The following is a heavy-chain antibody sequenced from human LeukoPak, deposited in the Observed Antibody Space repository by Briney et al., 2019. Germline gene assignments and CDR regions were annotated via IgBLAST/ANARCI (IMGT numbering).Heavy chain of an antibody. CDR2: TNPDGSST. CDR3: VKSRGAGAATPLEFGH. V-gene: IGHV3-74*01. D-gene: IGHD6-19*01. Sequence: GGSLRLSCAASGFTFSRYWMHWVRQAPGKGLVWVSRTNPDGSSTSYADSVKGRFTISRDNAKNTLYLQMNSLRAEDTAVYYCVKSRGAGAATPLEFGHWGQGTLVTVSS. J-gene: IGHJ4*02. CDR1: GFTFSRYW.